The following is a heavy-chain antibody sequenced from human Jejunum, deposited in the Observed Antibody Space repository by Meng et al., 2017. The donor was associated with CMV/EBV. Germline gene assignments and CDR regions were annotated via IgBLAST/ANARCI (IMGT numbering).Heavy chain of an antibody. CDR2: FHPGGTT. D-gene: IGHD3-16*01. J-gene: IGHJ5*02. V-gene: IGHV4-4*07. CDR1: GGPISGYY. CDR3: ARECVGEAYDCQWNYWFDP. Sequence: PLTVAGPGVGGSSETLSLTCSVSGGPISGYYWSWVRQPAGKRLEWIGRFHPGGTTNYNPSLENRITVSVDSSKNQFFLKLTSVTAADTAIYYCARECVGEAYDCQWNYWFDPWGRGTLVTVSS.